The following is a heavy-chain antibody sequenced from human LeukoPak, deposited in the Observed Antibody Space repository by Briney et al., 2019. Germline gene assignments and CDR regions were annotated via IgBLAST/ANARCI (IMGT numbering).Heavy chain of an antibody. J-gene: IGHJ6*03. Sequence: PGGSLRLSCAASGFTFSRYEMNWVRQAPGKGLDWVSYISSSGSSTYYADSVKGRFTISRDNAKNSLYLQMNSLRAEDTAVYYCARVSLSFDILTGYYTGDYYMDVWGKGTTVTVSS. D-gene: IGHD3-9*01. CDR3: ARVSLSFDILTGYYTGDYYMDV. CDR2: ISSSGSST. CDR1: GFTFSRYE. V-gene: IGHV3-48*03.